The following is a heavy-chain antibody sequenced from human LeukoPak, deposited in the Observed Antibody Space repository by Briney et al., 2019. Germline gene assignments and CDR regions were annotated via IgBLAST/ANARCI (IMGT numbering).Heavy chain of an antibody. CDR3: AKGFLEWSTDY. Sequence: GGSLRLSCAASGFTFSSYAMSWVRQAPGMGLEWVSAISGSGGSTYYADSVKGRFTISRDNSKNTLYLQMNSLRAEDTAVYCCAKGFLEWSTDYWGQGTLVTVSS. V-gene: IGHV3-23*01. D-gene: IGHD3-3*01. J-gene: IGHJ4*02. CDR1: GFTFSSYA. CDR2: ISGSGGST.